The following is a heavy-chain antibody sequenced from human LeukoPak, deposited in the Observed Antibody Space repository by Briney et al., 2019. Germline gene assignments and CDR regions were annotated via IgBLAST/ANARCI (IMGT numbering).Heavy chain of an antibody. CDR3: ARDRGTGFDL. V-gene: IGHV3-13*01. D-gene: IGHD3-10*01. Sequence: GGSLRLSCVASGFTLSYYDMHWVRQATGKGLEWVSGIGTGGDANYAGSVRGRFTISREDAKRSLYLQMNSLRAGDTAVYYCARDRGTGFDLWGQGTMVTVS. CDR1: GFTLSYYD. J-gene: IGHJ4*02. CDR2: IGTGGDA.